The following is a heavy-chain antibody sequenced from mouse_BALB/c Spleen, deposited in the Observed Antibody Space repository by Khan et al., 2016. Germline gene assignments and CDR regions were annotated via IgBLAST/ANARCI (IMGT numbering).Heavy chain of an antibody. V-gene: IGHV9-3-1*01. Sequence: QIELVQSGPELKKPGETVKISCKASGYTFTNYGMNWVKQAPGKGLKWMGWINTYTGEPTYADDFKGRFAFSLETSASTAYLQINNLKNEDTATXFCAREGPYGNYLDYWGQGTTLTVSS. D-gene: IGHD2-1*01. CDR2: INTYTGEP. CDR1: GYTFTNYG. CDR3: AREGPYGNYLDY. J-gene: IGHJ2*01.